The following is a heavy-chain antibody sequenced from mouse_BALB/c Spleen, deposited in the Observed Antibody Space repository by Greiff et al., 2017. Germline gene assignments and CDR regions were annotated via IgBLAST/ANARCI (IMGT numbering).Heavy chain of an antibody. CDR2: INPSNGRT. CDR1: GYTFTSYW. D-gene: IGHD3-2*02. Sequence: QVQLQQPGAELVKPGASVKLSCKASGYTFTSYWMHWVKQRPGQGLEWIGEINPSNGRTNYNEKFKSKATLTVDKSSSTAYMQLSSLTSEDSAVYYCARSGYLDYWGQGTSVTVSS. V-gene: IGHV1S81*02. CDR3: ARSGYLDY. J-gene: IGHJ4*01.